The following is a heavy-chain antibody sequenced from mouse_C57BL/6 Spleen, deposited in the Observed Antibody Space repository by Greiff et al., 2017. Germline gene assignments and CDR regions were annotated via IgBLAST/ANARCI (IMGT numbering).Heavy chain of an antibody. J-gene: IGHJ2*01. Sequence: QVQLQQPGAELVKPGASVKMSCKASGYTFTSYWITWVKQRPGQGLEWFGDIYPGSGSTNHNEKFKGKATLTVDTSSSTAYMQLSSVTSENSAVYYCARDYYGSSYYYFDSWGQGTTLTVSS. V-gene: IGHV1-55*01. CDR1: GYTFTSYW. CDR3: ARDYYGSSYYYFDS. D-gene: IGHD1-1*01. CDR2: IYPGSGST.